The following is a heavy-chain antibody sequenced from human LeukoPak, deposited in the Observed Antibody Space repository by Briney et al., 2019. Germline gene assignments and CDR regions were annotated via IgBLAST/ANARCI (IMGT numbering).Heavy chain of an antibody. V-gene: IGHV1-18*01. J-gene: IGHJ4*02. CDR3: ARDGIMITVPAPDF. CDR1: GYNFSDYG. D-gene: IGHD3-16*01. Sequence: GGSVNVSCKASGYNFSDYGIIWMRQAHGQGLEWMGWVSGYNGKTRYPHHFHGTLTFTTHTSTTPAYIDLTHLRSDDTAVYYCARDGIMITVPAPDFWGQGTLVTVSS. CDR2: VSGYNGKT.